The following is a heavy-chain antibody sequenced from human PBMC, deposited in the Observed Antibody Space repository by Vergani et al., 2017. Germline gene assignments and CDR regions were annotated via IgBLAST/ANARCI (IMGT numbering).Heavy chain of an antibody. V-gene: IGHV1-69*02. D-gene: IGHD4-17*01. J-gene: IGHJ3*02. CDR1: GGTFSSCT. CDR3: AGQMYGDYGGIGAFDI. CDR2: IIPILGIA. Sequence: QVQLVQSGAEVKKPGSSVKVSCKASGGTFSSCTISWVRQAPGQGLEWMGRIIPILGIANYAQKLQGRVTITADKSTSTAYMELSSLRSEDTAVYYCAGQMYGDYGGIGAFDIWGQGTMVTVSS.